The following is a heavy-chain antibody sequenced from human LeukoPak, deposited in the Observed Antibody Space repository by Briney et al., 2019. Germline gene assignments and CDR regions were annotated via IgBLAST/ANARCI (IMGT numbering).Heavy chain of an antibody. D-gene: IGHD2-15*01. CDR1: GFTLSSYA. V-gene: IGHV3-23*01. CDR2: ISASGRTT. CDR3: AKLCSGGSCYWNY. J-gene: IGHJ4*02. Sequence: GASLRLSCAAAGFTLSSYAMSWVRQAPGKGLEWVSHISASGRTTDYADSVKGRFTISRDNSKNTVYLQMYSLRAEDTAVYYCAKLCSGGSCYWNYWGQGTLVTVSS.